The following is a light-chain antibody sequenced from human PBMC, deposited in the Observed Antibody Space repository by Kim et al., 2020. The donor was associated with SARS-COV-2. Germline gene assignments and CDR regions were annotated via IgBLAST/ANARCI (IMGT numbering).Light chain of an antibody. CDR3: CSYAGTYSYV. CDR1: SSDVGGFNY. J-gene: IGLJ1*01. CDR2: DVS. V-gene: IGLV2-11*01. Sequence: QSALTQPASVYGSPGQSITISCTGSSSDVGGFNYVSWYQQHPGKAPKLIIYDVSNRPSGVPDRFSGSKSDNMASLTISGLQAEDEADYYCCSYAGTYSYVFGTGTKVTV.